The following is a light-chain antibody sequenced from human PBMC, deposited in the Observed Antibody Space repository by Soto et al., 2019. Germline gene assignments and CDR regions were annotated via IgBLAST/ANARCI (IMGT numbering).Light chain of an antibody. CDR3: ETWYSNPHKV. CDR2: LDRSGSY. CDR1: SGHSTYI. J-gene: IGLJ3*02. Sequence: QSALTQSSSASASLGSSVKLTCILSSGHSTYIIAWHQQQPGKAPRFLMTLDRSGSYNRGSGVPDRFSGSSSGADRYLTISNLQFEDEGDYYCETWYSNPHKVFGGGTKVTVL. V-gene: IGLV4-60*02.